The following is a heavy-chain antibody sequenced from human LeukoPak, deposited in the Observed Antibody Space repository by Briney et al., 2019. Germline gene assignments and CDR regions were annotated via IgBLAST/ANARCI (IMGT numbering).Heavy chain of an antibody. CDR3: AREGVGASNYVDP. D-gene: IGHD1-26*01. Sequence: GRSLRLSCAASGYTFSSYTMNWARQATGKGLAQISYISSRSTTIYYADSVKGRFTISSDNAKSSLYLQMTSLRDEDTAVYYCAREGVGASNYVDPWGQVTLVTVSS. J-gene: IGHJ5*02. CDR1: GYTFSSYT. V-gene: IGHV3-48*02. CDR2: ISSRSTTI.